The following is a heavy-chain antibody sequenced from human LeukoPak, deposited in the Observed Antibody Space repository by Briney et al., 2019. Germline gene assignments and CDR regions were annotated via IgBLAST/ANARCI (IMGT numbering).Heavy chain of an antibody. V-gene: IGHV3-33*01. CDR2: IWYDGSNK. CDR1: GFTFSSYG. J-gene: IGHJ4*02. Sequence: GRSLRLSCAASGFTFSSYGMHWVRQAPGKGLEWVAVIWYDGSNKYYADSVKGRFTISRDNSKNTLYLQMNSLRAEDTAVYYCARDHRIAVAGTFADYWGQETLVTVSS. CDR3: ARDHRIAVAGTFADY. D-gene: IGHD6-19*01.